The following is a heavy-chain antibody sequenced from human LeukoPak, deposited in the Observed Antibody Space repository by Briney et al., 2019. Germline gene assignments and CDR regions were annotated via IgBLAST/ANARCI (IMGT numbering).Heavy chain of an antibody. CDR1: GYIFTSYS. J-gene: IGHJ4*02. CDR3: ARDMDSGPDFFDY. CDR2: INPSGGST. Sequence: ASVKVSCKASGYIFTSYSIHWVRQAPGQGLEWMGVINPSGGSTRYAQKFQGRVTMTRDMSTSTVYMELSSLRSEDTAVHYCARDMDSGPDFFDYWGLGTLVTVSS. D-gene: IGHD1-26*01. V-gene: IGHV1-46*01.